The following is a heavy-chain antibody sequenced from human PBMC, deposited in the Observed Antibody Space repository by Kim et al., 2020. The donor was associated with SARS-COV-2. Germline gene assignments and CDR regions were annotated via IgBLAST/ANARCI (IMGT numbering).Heavy chain of an antibody. J-gene: IGHJ4*02. CDR3: AREEAITIFGVVIDKLIDY. CDR1: GYTFTSYA. D-gene: IGHD3-3*01. CDR2: INAGNGNT. V-gene: IGHV1-3*01. Sequence: ASVKVSCKASGYTFTSYAMHWVRQAPGQRLEWMGWINAGNGNTKYSQKFQGRVTITRDTSASTAYMELSSLRSEDTAVYYCAREEAITIFGVVIDKLIDYWGQGTLVTVSS.